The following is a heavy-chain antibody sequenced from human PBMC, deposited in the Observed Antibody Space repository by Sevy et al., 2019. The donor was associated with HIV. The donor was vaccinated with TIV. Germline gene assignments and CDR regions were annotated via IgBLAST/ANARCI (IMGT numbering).Heavy chain of an antibody. CDR3: ARDRYHLAVACCYYGMDV. D-gene: IGHD6-19*01. CDR2: ISSSSSTI. Sequence: GGCLRLSCAASGFTFSSYSMNWVRQAPGKGLVWVSYISSSSSTIYYADSVKGRFTISRDNAKNSLYLQMNSLRDEDTAVYYCARDRYHLAVACCYYGMDVWGQGTTVTVSS. V-gene: IGHV3-48*02. CDR1: GFTFSSYS. J-gene: IGHJ6*02.